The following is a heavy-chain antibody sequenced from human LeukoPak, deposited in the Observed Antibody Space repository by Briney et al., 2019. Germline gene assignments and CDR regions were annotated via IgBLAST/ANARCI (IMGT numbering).Heavy chain of an antibody. CDR1: GGSISSYY. Sequence: SETLSLTCTVSGGSISSYYWSWIRQPAGKGLEWIGRIYTSGSTNYNPSLKSRVTMSVDTSKNQFSLKLSSVTAADTAVYYCARGRYDFWSGLNWFDPWGQGTLVTVSS. CDR2: IYTSGST. CDR3: ARGRYDFWSGLNWFDP. J-gene: IGHJ5*02. D-gene: IGHD3-3*01. V-gene: IGHV4-4*07.